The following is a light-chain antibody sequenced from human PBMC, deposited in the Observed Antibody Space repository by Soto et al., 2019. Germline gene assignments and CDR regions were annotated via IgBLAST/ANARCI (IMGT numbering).Light chain of an antibody. J-gene: IGKJ5*01. CDR2: DAS. Sequence: EILLTQSPATLSLSPGERATLSCRASQSVSSYLAWYQQKPGQAPRLLIYDASNRATGIPARFSGRGSGTDFTLTISSLEPEDFAIYYCQQRSNWPPVFGQGTRLEIK. CDR3: QQRSNWPPV. CDR1: QSVSSY. V-gene: IGKV3-11*01.